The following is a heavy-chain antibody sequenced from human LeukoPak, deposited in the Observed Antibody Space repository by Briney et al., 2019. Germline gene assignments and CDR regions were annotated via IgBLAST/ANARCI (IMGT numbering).Heavy chain of an antibody. CDR1: GFTFDDYA. V-gene: IGHV3-9*01. D-gene: IGHD1-26*01. Sequence: PGGSLRLSCAASGFTFDDYAMHWVRQAPGKGLEWVSGISWNSGSIGYADSVKGRFTISRDNAKNSPYLQMNSLRAEDTALYYCAKDRGVVGATPFDYWGQGTLVTVSS. CDR3: AKDRGVVGATPFDY. CDR2: ISWNSGSI. J-gene: IGHJ4*02.